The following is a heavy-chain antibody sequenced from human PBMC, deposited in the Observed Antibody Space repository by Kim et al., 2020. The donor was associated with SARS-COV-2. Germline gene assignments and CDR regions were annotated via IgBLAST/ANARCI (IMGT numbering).Heavy chain of an antibody. D-gene: IGHD1-1*01. CDR1: RFIFSKYG. Sequence: GGSLRLSCTASRFIFSKYGMHWVRQAPGKGLEWVAMRSFNGSNQYYVDSVKGRFTISKDNSKNTLYLQMNSLRLKDTAVYYCAKDFLEMATTGYDAFEMWGQGTLVTVSS. J-gene: IGHJ3*02. CDR3: AKDFLEMATTGYDAFEM. V-gene: IGHV3-30*18. CDR2: RSFNGSNQ.